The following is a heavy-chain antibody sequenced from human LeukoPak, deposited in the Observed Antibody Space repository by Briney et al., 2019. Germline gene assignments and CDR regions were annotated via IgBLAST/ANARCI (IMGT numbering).Heavy chain of an antibody. CDR1: GYTFTGYY. CDR2: INPNSGGT. J-gene: IGHJ4*02. V-gene: IGHV1-2*02. Sequence: ASVTLSCTSSGYTFTGYYMHWVRLAPGQGIEWMGWINPNSGGTNYAQKFQGRVTMTRDTSISTAYMELSRLRSDDTAVYYCARQTLSITMIVVAHFDYWGQGTLVTVSS. D-gene: IGHD3-22*01. CDR3: ARQTLSITMIVVAHFDY.